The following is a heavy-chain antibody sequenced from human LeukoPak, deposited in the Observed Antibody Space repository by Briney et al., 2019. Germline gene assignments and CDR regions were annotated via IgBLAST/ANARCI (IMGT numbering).Heavy chain of an antibody. CDR2: MNQDGSEK. CDR3: AKDRIMGTNYLAYGMDV. V-gene: IGHV3-7*01. Sequence: GGSLRLSCAASRFTFSNYWMNWVRQAPGKGLEWVAHMNQDGSEKYYLDSVKGRFTISRDNAKNSLYLQMNSLRAEDTAVYYCAKDRIMGTNYLAYGMDVWGQGTTVTVSS. D-gene: IGHD1-14*01. J-gene: IGHJ6*02. CDR1: RFTFSNYW.